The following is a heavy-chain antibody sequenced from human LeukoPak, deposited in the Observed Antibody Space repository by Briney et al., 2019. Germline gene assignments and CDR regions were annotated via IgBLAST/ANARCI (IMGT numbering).Heavy chain of an antibody. J-gene: IGHJ3*02. CDR3: AKGKFHLRPGDAFDI. D-gene: IGHD5/OR15-5a*01. V-gene: IGHV3-9*01. CDR2: ISWNSGSI. Sequence: HPGGSLRLSCAASGFTFDHYSMHWVRQAPGKGLEWVSGISWNSGSIGYADSVRGRFTISRDNAKNSLYLQMNSLRAEDTALYYCAKGKFHLRPGDAFDIWGQGTMVTVSS. CDR1: GFTFDHYS.